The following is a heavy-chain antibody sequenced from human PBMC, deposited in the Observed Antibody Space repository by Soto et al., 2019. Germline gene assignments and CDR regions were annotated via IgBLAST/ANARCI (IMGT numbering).Heavy chain of an antibody. V-gene: IGHV1-3*01. Sequence: QVQLVQSGAEVKKPGASVKVSCKASGYTFTSYAMHWVRQAPGQRLEWMGWINAGNGNTKYSQKFQGRVTITRDTSASTAYMELSSLRSEDTAVYYCARERMNQLLYFYYYYGMDVWGQGTTVTVSS. CDR1: GYTFTSYA. CDR2: INAGNGNT. J-gene: IGHJ6*02. D-gene: IGHD2-2*02. CDR3: ARERMNQLLYFYYYYGMDV.